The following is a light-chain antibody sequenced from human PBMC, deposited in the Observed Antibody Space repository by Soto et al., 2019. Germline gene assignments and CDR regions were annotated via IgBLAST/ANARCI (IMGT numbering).Light chain of an antibody. Sequence: SYELTHTPSVSVSPGQTASITCSGDKLGDKYACWYQQKPGQSPVLVIYQDSKRPSGIPERFSGSNSGNTATLTISGTQAMDEADYYCQAWDSSTDWVFGGGTELSVL. V-gene: IGLV3-1*01. CDR2: QDS. CDR1: KLGDKY. J-gene: IGLJ3*02. CDR3: QAWDSSTDWV.